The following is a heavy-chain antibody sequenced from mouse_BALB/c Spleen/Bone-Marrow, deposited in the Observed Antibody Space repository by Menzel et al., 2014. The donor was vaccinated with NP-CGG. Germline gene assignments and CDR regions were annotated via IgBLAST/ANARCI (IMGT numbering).Heavy chain of an antibody. V-gene: IGHV1-14*01. D-gene: IGHD1-1*01. CDR2: INPYNDGT. Sequence: EVKLMESGPELVKPGASVKVSCKASGYTFTSYVMHWVKQKPGQGLEWIGYINPYNDGTKYNEKFKGKATLTSDKSSSTAYMELSSLTSEDSAVYYCARWGIIYYYGSSPYAMDYWGQGTSVTVSS. J-gene: IGHJ4*01. CDR3: ARWGIIYYYGSSPYAMDY. CDR1: GYTFTSYV.